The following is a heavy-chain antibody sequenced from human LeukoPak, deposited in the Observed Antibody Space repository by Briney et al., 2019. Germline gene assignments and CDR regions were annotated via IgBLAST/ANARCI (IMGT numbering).Heavy chain of an antibody. Sequence: PGGSLRLSCAASGFTFSSYEMNWVRQAPGKGLERVSYISSSGSTIYYADSVKGRFTISRDNAKNSLYLQMNSLRAEDTAVYYCARDLGYFDPVGDYYYYGMDVWGQGTTVTVSS. V-gene: IGHV3-48*03. D-gene: IGHD3-9*01. CDR2: ISSSGSTI. CDR3: ARDLGYFDPVGDYYYYGMDV. CDR1: GFTFSSYE. J-gene: IGHJ6*02.